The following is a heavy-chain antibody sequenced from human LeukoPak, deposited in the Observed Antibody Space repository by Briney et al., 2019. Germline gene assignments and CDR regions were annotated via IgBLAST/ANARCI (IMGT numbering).Heavy chain of an antibody. CDR2: IWYDGSNK. D-gene: IGHD3-3*01. CDR3: AKKPLSIFMFDY. Sequence: GGSLRLSCVASGFTFSRNGMHWVRQAPGKGPEWVAVIWYDGSNKYYADSVKGRFTISRDNSKNTLYLQMNSLRAEDTAVYYCAKKPLSIFMFDYWGQGALVTVSS. V-gene: IGHV3-33*06. J-gene: IGHJ4*02. CDR1: GFTFSRNG.